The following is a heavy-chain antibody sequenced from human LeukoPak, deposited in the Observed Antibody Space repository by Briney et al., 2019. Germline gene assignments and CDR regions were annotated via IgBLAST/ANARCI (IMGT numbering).Heavy chain of an antibody. CDR1: GFTVSSNY. D-gene: IGHD3-10*01. J-gene: IGHJ6*02. V-gene: IGHV3-66*01. CDR2: IYSGGGT. Sequence: GGSLRLSCAASGFTVSSNYMSWVRQAPGKGLEWVSVIYSGGGTYYADSVKGRFTISRDNSKNTLYLQMNSLRAEDTAVYYCARDLGFGELGTYYYYGMDVWGQGTTVTVSS. CDR3: ARDLGFGELGTYYYYGMDV.